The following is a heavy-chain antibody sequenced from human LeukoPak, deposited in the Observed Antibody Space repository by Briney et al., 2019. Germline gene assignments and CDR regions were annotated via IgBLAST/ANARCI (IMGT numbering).Heavy chain of an antibody. D-gene: IGHD6-19*01. V-gene: IGHV3-23*01. CDR3: AKDPGSGWYPAAY. CDR2: IGGSGGST. CDR1: GFTFSSYA. J-gene: IGHJ4*02. Sequence: GGSLRLSCAASGFTFSSYAMSWVRQAPGKGLEWVSAIGGSGGSTYYADSVKGRFTISRDNSKNTLYLQMNSLRAEDTAVYYCAKDPGSGWYPAAYWGQGTLVTVSS.